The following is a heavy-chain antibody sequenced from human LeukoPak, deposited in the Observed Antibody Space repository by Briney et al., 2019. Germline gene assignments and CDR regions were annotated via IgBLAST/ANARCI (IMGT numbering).Heavy chain of an antibody. V-gene: IGHV4-39*07. D-gene: IGHD4-11*01. CDR3: ARATAADYRGYFDY. CDR2: IYHSGST. CDR1: GGSISSSGYY. Sequence: SETLSLTCTVSGGSISSSGYYWGWIRQPPGKGLEWIGSIYHSGSTYYNPSLKSRVTISVDTSKNQFSLKLSSVTAADTAVYYCARATAADYRGYFDYWGQGTLVTVSS. J-gene: IGHJ4*02.